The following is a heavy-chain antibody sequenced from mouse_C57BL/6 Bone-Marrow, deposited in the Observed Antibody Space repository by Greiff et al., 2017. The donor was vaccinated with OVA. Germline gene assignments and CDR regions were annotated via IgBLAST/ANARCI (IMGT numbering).Heavy chain of an antibody. CDR2: IDPENGDT. V-gene: IGHV14-4*01. D-gene: IGHD2-4*01. Sequence: EVKVVESGAELVRPGASVKLSCTASGFNIKDYYMHWVKQRPEQGLEWIGWIDPENGDTEYASKFQGKATITADTSSHTAYLQLSSLTSEDTAVYYCTTGDYDDYWGQGTTLTVSS. CDR3: TTGDYDDY. J-gene: IGHJ2*01. CDR1: GFNIKDYY.